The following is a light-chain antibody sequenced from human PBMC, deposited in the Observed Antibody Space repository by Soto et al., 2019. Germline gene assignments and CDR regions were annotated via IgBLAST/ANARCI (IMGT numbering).Light chain of an antibody. J-gene: IGKJ1*01. V-gene: IGKV3-20*01. CDR3: QQYGSSPQWT. CDR1: QIISSTY. CDR2: GGS. Sequence: EIVLTQSPGTLSLSPGEGAILSCRASQIISSTYLSWYQQKPGQAPRLLIHGGSTRASGIPDRLSGSWSGPDFPLTISRLEPEDFAVYYCQQYGSSPQWTFGQGTKVEIQ.